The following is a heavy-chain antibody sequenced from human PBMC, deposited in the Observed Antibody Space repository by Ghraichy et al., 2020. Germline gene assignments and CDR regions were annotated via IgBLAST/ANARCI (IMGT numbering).Heavy chain of an antibody. CDR2: IHYSGST. CDR3: ARWLIGTGAFDM. CDR1: GGSIGSYF. J-gene: IGHJ3*02. D-gene: IGHD5-12*01. V-gene: IGHV4-59*08. Sequence: SETLSLTCTVSGGSIGSYFWSWIRQPPGKGLEWIGYIHYSGSTNYNLYLKRRVTISVDTSKDQFSLRLRSVTAADTAVYYCARWLIGTGAFDMWGQGTMVTVSS.